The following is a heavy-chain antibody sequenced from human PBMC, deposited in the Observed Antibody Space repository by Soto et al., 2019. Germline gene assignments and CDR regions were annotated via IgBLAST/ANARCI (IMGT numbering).Heavy chain of an antibody. D-gene: IGHD2-15*01. J-gene: IGHJ4*02. CDR2: IWSDGRNK. CDR3: ARDQGSGSKSSFFDH. V-gene: IGHV3-33*01. Sequence: GGSLRLSCAASGFTFKTYGMHWVRQAPGKGLEWVAGIWSDGRNKYYADSVKGRFTISRDNSKNTLYLQINSLGAEDTGVYYCARDQGSGSKSSFFDHWGQGTPVTVSS. CDR1: GFTFKTYG.